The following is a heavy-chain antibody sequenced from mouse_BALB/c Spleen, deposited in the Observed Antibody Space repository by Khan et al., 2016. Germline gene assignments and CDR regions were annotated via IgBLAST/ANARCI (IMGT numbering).Heavy chain of an antibody. CDR1: GFNIKDYY. Sequence: VQLQQPGAELVRSGASVRLSCTVSGFNIKDYYIHWVKQRPEQGLEWIGWIDPENGATEHSPKFQGKATMTADTSSNKAYLQLSRLTSEDTAVYYCNAIYYGSYHNFGCWGQGTTLTVSS. D-gene: IGHD2-1*01. CDR3: NAIYYGSYHNFGC. V-gene: IGHV14-4*02. CDR2: IDPENGAT. J-gene: IGHJ2*01.